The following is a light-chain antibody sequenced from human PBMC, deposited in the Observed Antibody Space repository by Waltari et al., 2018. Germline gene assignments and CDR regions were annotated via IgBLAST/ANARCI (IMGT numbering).Light chain of an antibody. CDR3: QQYNSYPWT. CDR2: KAS. J-gene: IGKJ1*01. V-gene: IGKV1-5*03. CDR1: QSISSW. Sequence: DLQMTQSPSNLSASVGDRVTITCRASQSISSWLAWYQQKPGKAPKRLIYKASSLESGVPSRFSGSGSGTEFTLTISSLQPDDFATYYCQQYNSYPWTFGQGTKVEIK.